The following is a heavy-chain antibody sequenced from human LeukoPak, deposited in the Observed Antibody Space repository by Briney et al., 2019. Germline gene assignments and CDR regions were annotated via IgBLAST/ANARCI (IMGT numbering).Heavy chain of an antibody. D-gene: IGHD6-13*01. CDR3: ARRWYFDY. CDR2: ISYDGSDK. Sequence: PGRSLRLSCAASGITFSSYAMYWVRQAPGKGLEWVAVISYDGSDKYYADSVKGRFTISRDNSKNTLYLQMNSLRAEDTAVYYCARRWYFDYWGQGTLVTVSS. CDR1: GITFSSYA. J-gene: IGHJ4*02. V-gene: IGHV3-30*04.